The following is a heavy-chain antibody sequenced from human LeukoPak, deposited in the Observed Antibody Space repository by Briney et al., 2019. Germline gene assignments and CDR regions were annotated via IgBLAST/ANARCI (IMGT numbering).Heavy chain of an antibody. Sequence: GGSLRLSCAASGFTFSSYAMSWVRQAPGKGLEWVSAISGSGGSTYYADSVKGRFTISRDNSKNTLYLQMNSLRAEDTAVYYCARSAVLVGVFGLGSQDNWFDPWGQGTLVTVSS. J-gene: IGHJ5*02. CDR1: GFTFSSYA. CDR3: ARSAVLVGVFGLGSQDNWFDP. CDR2: ISGSGGST. V-gene: IGHV3-23*01. D-gene: IGHD2-8*02.